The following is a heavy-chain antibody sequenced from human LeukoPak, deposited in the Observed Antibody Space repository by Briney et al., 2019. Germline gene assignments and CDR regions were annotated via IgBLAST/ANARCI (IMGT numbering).Heavy chain of an antibody. CDR2: INYSGST. CDR3: AKSNGYGLVDI. V-gene: IGHV4-34*01. CDR1: GGSLSGYS. J-gene: IGHJ3*02. D-gene: IGHD3-10*01. Sequence: SETLSLTCTVEGGSLSGYSWTWIRQPPGKGLEWIGDINYSGSTTYNPSLKSRVTISVDTSKNQFSLKLNSVTAADTAVYYCAKSNGYGLVDIWGQGTMVTVSS.